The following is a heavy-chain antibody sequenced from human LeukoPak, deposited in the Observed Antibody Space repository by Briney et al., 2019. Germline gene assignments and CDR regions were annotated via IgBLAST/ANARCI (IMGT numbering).Heavy chain of an antibody. D-gene: IGHD3-10*01. Sequence: SETLSLTCAVYGGSFSGYYWSWIRQPPGKGLEWIGEINHSGSTNYNPSLKSRVTISVDTSKNQLSLKLSSVTAADTAVYYCARGLRDYYGSGSYYYFDYWGQGTLVTVSS. V-gene: IGHV4-34*01. CDR3: ARGLRDYYGSGSYYYFDY. J-gene: IGHJ4*02. CDR2: INHSGST. CDR1: GGSFSGYY.